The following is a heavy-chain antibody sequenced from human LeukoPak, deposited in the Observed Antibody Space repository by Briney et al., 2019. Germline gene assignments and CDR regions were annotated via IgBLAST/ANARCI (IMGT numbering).Heavy chain of an antibody. J-gene: IGHJ4*02. Sequence: ASVKVSCKPSGYTFIDHYLHWVRQPPGQGLESLGWIDPDPGDTNYPQKFQGRVTMTRDTSISTAYMELNRLRSDDTAVYYCARAGHNSNSGGYDFWGLGTLVTVSS. V-gene: IGHV1-2*02. D-gene: IGHD3-22*01. CDR1: GYTFIDHY. CDR2: IDPDPGDT. CDR3: ARAGHNSNSGGYDF.